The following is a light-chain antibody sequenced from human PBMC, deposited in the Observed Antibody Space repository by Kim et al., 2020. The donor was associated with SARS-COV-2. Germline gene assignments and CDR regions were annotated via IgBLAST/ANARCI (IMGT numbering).Light chain of an antibody. Sequence: VAPGKTAVFPCGGNNIGNKSVHGYQQKPGQAPVLVIYFDSDRPSGIPERFSGSNSGNTATLSISRVEAGDEADYYCQVWDTSSAVVFGGGTQLTVL. CDR3: QVWDTSSAVV. CDR2: FDS. V-gene: IGLV3-21*04. J-gene: IGLJ2*01. CDR1: NIGNKS.